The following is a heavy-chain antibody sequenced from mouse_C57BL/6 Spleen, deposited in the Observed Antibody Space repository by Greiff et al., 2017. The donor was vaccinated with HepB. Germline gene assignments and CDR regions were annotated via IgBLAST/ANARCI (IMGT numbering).Heavy chain of an antibody. CDR2: IFPGSGST. D-gene: IGHD2-2*01. CDR1: GYTFTDYY. J-gene: IGHJ4*01. CDR3: ARFDYGYDVIYAMDY. V-gene: IGHV1-75*01. Sequence: VQLQQSGPELVKPVASVKISCKASGYTFTDYYINWVKQRPGQGLEWIGWIFPGSGSTYYNEKFKGKATLTVDKSSSTAYMLLSSLTSEDSAVYFCARFDYGYDVIYAMDYWGQGTSVTVSS.